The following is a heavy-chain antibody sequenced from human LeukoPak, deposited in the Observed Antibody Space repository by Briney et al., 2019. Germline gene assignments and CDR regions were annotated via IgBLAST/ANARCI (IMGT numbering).Heavy chain of an antibody. Sequence: GGSLRLSCAASGFTFSSYAMSWVRQAPGKGLEWISTISGSGGGTYYADSVKGRFTISRDNSKNTLSLQMNSLRAEDTAVYHCAEGLVGTVYFQHWGQGTLVTVSS. CDR1: GFTFSSYA. D-gene: IGHD2-8*02. V-gene: IGHV3-23*01. CDR3: AEGLVGTVYFQH. CDR2: ISGSGGGT. J-gene: IGHJ1*01.